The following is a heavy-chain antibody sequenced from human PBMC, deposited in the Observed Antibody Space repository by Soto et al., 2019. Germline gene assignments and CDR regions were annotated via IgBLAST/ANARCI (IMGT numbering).Heavy chain of an antibody. Sequence: SLRLSCAASGFTFSSYAMSWVRQAPGKGLEWVSAISGSGGSTYYADSVKGRFTISRDNSKNTLYLQMNSLRAEDTAVYYCAKDLGYSSGWYYFDYWGQGTLVTVSS. D-gene: IGHD6-19*01. CDR2: ISGSGGST. V-gene: IGHV3-23*01. CDR3: AKDLGYSSGWYYFDY. J-gene: IGHJ4*02. CDR1: GFTFSSYA.